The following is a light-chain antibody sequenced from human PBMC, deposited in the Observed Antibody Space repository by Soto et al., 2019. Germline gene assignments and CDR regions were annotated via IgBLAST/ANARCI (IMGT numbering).Light chain of an antibody. J-gene: IGKJ4*01. CDR3: QQRSNWPPVT. CDR1: QSVSSY. V-gene: IGKV3-11*01. Sequence: EIVLTQSPATLSLSPGERATLSCRASQSVSSYLAWYQQKPGQAPRLLIYDASNRATRIPARFSGSGSGTDFTLTISRLEAEDFAIYYCQQRSNWPPVTFGGGTKGEIK. CDR2: DAS.